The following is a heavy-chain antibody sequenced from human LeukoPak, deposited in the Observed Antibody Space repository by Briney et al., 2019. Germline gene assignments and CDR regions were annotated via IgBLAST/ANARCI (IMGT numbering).Heavy chain of an antibody. CDR3: ARVGPAYYDFWSGYYTYYYMDV. J-gene: IGHJ6*03. CDR1: GHTFTSYG. D-gene: IGHD3-3*01. V-gene: IGHV1-18*01. CDR2: ISAYNGNT. Sequence: ASVKVSCKASGHTFTSYGISWVRQAPGQGLEWMGWISAYNGNTNYAQKLQGRVTMTTGTSTSTAYMELRSLRSDDTAAYYCARVGPAYYDFWSGYYTYYYMDVWGKGTTVTVSS.